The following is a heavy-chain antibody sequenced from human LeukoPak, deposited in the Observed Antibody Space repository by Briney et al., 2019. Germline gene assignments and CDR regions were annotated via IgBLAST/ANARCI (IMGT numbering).Heavy chain of an antibody. CDR1: GFTVSSNY. CDR3: ARGTIAVTYLDY. J-gene: IGHJ4*02. V-gene: IGHV3-53*01. Sequence: GGSLRLSCAASGFTVSSNYMSWVRQAPGKGLESVSVIYSSVVYSGGSTYYADSVKGRFTISRDNSKNTLYLQMNSLRAEDTAIYYCARGTIAVTYLDYWGQGTLVTVSS. CDR2: IYSSVVYSGGST. D-gene: IGHD6-19*01.